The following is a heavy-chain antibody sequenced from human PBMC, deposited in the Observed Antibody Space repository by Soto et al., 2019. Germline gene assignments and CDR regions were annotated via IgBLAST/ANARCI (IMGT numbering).Heavy chain of an antibody. Sequence: EVQLVESGGGLVQPGGSLRLSCAASGFTFSDHYMDWVRQAPGKGLEWGGRSKNKADSYTTEYAASVKGRFTISRDGSKNSLFLQMNSLKTEDTAVYYCTVWGSGNDFGAAWGQGILVTVSS. CDR2: SKNKADSYTT. CDR3: TVWGSGNDFGAA. D-gene: IGHD3-10*01. CDR1: GFTFSDHY. V-gene: IGHV3-72*01. J-gene: IGHJ4*02.